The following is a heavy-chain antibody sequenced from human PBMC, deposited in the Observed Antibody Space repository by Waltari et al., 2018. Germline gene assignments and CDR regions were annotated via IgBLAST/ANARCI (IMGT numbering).Heavy chain of an antibody. CDR1: GGSFSGYY. J-gene: IGHJ5*02. V-gene: IGHV4-34*01. CDR3: ARGGNSTRWFDP. D-gene: IGHD1-1*01. CDR2: INHSGST. Sequence: QVQLQQWGAGLLKPSETLSLTCAVYGGSFSGYYWSWIRQPPGKGLEWIGEINHSGSTNYNPSLKSRVTISVDTSKNQFSLKLSSVTAADTAVYYCARGGNSTRWFDPWGQGTLVTVSS.